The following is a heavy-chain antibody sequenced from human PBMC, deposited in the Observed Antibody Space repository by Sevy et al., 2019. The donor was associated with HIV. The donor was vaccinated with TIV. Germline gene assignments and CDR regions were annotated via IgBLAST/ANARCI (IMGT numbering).Heavy chain of an antibody. CDR1: GFTVSRNY. D-gene: IGHD1-26*01. Sequence: GGSLRLSCAASGFTVSRNYMSWVRQAPGKGLEGVSVFYSGGSTYYEDSVKGGFTIPRYNSKNTSYHQMNSLGAEDTAVYYCARERIVGATWGGFDYWCQGTLVTVSS. CDR3: ARERIVGATWGGFDY. CDR2: FYSGGST. J-gene: IGHJ4*02. V-gene: IGHV3-53*01.